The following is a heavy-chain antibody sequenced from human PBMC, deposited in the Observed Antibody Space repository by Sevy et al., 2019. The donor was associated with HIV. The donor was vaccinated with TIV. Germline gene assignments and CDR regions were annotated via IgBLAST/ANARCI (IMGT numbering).Heavy chain of an antibody. CDR3: TRRLTPRYYDSSGYYPPDAFDI. CDR1: GFTFSGSA. Sequence: GWSLRLSCAASGFTFSGSAMHWVRQASGKGLEWVGRIRSKANSYATAYAASVKGRFTISRDDSKNTAYLQMNSLKTEDTAVYYCTRRLTPRYYDSSGYYPPDAFDIWGQGTMVTVSS. J-gene: IGHJ3*02. CDR2: IRSKANSYAT. D-gene: IGHD3-22*01. V-gene: IGHV3-73*01.